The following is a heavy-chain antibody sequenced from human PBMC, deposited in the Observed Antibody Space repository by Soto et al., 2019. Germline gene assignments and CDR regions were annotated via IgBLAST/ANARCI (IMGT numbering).Heavy chain of an antibody. CDR2: ISSSSSTI. V-gene: IGHV3-48*01. J-gene: IGHJ6*02. Sequence: EVQLVESGGGLVQPGGSLRLSCAASGFTFSSYSMNWVRQAPGKGLEWVSYISSSSSTIYYADSVKGRFTISRDNAKNSLYLQMNSLRAEDTAVYYCARDSYGYSYGPYYYYGMDVWGQGTTVTVSS. D-gene: IGHD5-18*01. CDR3: ARDSYGYSYGPYYYYGMDV. CDR1: GFTFSSYS.